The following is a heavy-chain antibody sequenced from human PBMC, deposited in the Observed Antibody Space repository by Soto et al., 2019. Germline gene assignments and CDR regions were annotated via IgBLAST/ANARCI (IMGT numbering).Heavy chain of an antibody. CDR3: ARDYAVAGFNWFAH. J-gene: IGHJ5*02. CDR2: IYYSGST. CDR1: GGSISSYY. Sequence: PSETLSLTCTVSGGSISSYYWSWTRQPPGKGLEWIGYIYYSGSTNYNPSLKSRVTISVDTSKNQFSLKLSSVTAADTAVYYCARDYAVAGFNWFAHWGQGTLVNVSS. D-gene: IGHD6-19*01. V-gene: IGHV4-59*01.